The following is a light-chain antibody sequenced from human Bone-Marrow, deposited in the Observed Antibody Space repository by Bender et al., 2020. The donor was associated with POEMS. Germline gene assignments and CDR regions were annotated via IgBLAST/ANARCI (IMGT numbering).Light chain of an antibody. CDR1: SSDIGGYNY. CDR3: CSYTASNPL. V-gene: IGLV2-14*01. Sequence: QSALTQPASVSGSPGQSITISCTGTSSDIGGYNYVSWYQQHPGKAPKLMIYEVNMRPAGVSNRFSGPKSGNPASLTFSGLKAEDEANYYCCSYTASNPLFGGGAKVSVL. J-gene: IGLJ2*01. CDR2: EVN.